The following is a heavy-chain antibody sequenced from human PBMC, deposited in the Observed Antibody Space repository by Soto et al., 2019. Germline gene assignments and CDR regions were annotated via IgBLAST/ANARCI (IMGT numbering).Heavy chain of an antibody. J-gene: IGHJ4*02. CDR1: GGSFRGYY. D-gene: IGHD3-9*01. CDR2: ITHSGST. V-gene: IGHV4-34*01. CDR3: ARGGAVLRYFDWLVQGEYYFDY. Sequence: QVQLQQWGAGLLKPSETLSLTCAVYGGSFRGYYWIWIREPPGKGLEWIGVITHSGSTHYNPSLKSRVTIAVDTSNNQVTLRLSSVTDADTAVYYCARGGAVLRYFDWLVQGEYYFDYCGQGTLVTV.